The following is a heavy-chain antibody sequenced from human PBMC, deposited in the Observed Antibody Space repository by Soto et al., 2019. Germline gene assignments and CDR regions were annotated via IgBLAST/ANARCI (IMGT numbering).Heavy chain of an antibody. J-gene: IGHJ4*02. Sequence: EVQVVESGGGLVQPGGSLRLSCAASRFTFSSYSMNWVRQAPGKGLEWVSYISSSSSTIFYADSVKGRFTISRDNAKNSLYLQMNSLRAEDTAVYYCARDIDGGGQGTLVTVSS. CDR1: RFTFSSYS. CDR2: ISSSSSTI. V-gene: IGHV3-48*01. D-gene: IGHD2-15*01. CDR3: ARDIDG.